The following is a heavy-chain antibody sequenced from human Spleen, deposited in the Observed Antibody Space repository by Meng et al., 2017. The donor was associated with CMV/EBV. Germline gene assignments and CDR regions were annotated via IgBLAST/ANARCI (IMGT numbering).Heavy chain of an antibody. Sequence: GGSLRLSCAASGFTVSSNHMNWVRQAPGKGLEWVSVLYSGGSTLYADSAKGRFTISRDNSKNTLQLQMNSLRTEDTAVYYCARMGSESSSSSGLDYWGQGTLVTVSS. J-gene: IGHJ4*02. D-gene: IGHD6-6*01. CDR2: LYSGGST. CDR3: ARMGSESSSSSGLDY. CDR1: GFTVSSNH. V-gene: IGHV3-53*01.